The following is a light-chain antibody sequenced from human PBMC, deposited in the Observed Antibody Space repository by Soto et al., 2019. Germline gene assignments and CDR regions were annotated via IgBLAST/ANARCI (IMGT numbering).Light chain of an antibody. CDR1: TSNIGTNA. J-gene: IGLJ2*01. Sequence: QSVLTQPPSVSEAPGQRVTISCSGRTSNIGTNAVNWYQQLPGKAPKLLIYYDDLLPSRVSDRFSASKSGTSASLAISGLKWGDGGDYYCEKWDDSLNAVVLGGGTK. CDR3: EKWDDSLNAVV. V-gene: IGLV1-36*01. CDR2: YDD.